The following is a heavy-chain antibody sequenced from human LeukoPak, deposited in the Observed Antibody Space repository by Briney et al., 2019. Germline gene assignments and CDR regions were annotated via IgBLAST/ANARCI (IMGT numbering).Heavy chain of an antibody. CDR1: GFTFSDYY. Sequence: KAGGSLRLSCTASGFTFSDYYMTWIRQAPGKGLEWVSYISSSGSTTHYADSVKGRFTISRDNAKNSLYVQMNSLRAEDTAVYYCARVPRSGGSIDYWGQGTLVTVSS. CDR2: ISSSGSTT. V-gene: IGHV3-11*01. J-gene: IGHJ4*02. CDR3: ARVPRSGGSIDY. D-gene: IGHD6-19*01.